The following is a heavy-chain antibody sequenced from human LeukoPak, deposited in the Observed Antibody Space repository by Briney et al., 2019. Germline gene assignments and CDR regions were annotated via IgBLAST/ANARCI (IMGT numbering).Heavy chain of an antibody. CDR3: ARGSSGSAFDY. CDR2: ISAYYGNT. J-gene: IGHJ4*02. V-gene: IGHV1-18*01. CDR1: GYTFTSYG. Sequence: GASVKVSCKASGYTFTSYGINWVRQAPGQGREWMGWISAYYGNTNYAHKLQGRVTLTTDTSTSTAYMELRSLRSDDTAVYYCARGSSGSAFDYSGQGALGTVSS. D-gene: IGHD6-19*01.